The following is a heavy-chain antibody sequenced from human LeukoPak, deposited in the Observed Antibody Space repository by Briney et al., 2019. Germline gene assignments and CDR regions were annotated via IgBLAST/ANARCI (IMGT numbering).Heavy chain of an antibody. D-gene: IGHD6-19*01. J-gene: IGHJ3*02. CDR3: AKGQWLVNDAFNI. Sequence: SQTLSLTCAISGDSVSSNSGAWNRIRQSPSRGLEWLGRTYYRSKWYNDYAVSVESRITINPDTSKNQFSLQLNSVTPEDTAVYYCAKGQWLVNDAFNIWGQGTMVTVSS. V-gene: IGHV6-1*01. CDR2: TYYRSKWYN. CDR1: GDSVSSNSGA.